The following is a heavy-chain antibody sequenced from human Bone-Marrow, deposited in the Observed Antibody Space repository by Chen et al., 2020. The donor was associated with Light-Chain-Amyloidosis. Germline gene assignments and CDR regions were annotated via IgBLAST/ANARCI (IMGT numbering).Heavy chain of an antibody. CDR3: ARAIDRYYDLVNFYHYMDV. CDR1: GAPFSNYY. CDR2: IIETGSA. D-gene: IGHD3-3*01. Sequence: QVQLQEWGTGLLKPSETLSLTCAVYGAPFSNYYWTWVRQAPGKGMEWMGEIIETGSASFNPTLKSRLTMSVEKSKNQFSLKLTSVTAADTAVYYCARAIDRYYDLVNFYHYMDVWGRGTTVTVS. J-gene: IGHJ6*03. V-gene: IGHV4-34*12.